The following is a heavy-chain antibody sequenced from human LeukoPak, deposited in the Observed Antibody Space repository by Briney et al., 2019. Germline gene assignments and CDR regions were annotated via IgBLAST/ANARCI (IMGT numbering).Heavy chain of an antibody. CDR2: IYPGDSDT. Sequence: GGSLQISLKASGYSFTDYWIVWVRQMPGKGREWMGAIYPGDSDTRYSPSLEGQVTISADKSVSTTYLQWSSLQASDTAMYYCARPSSLYGGTSEDYWGQGTLVTVSS. CDR3: ARPSSLYGGTSEDY. CDR1: GYSFTDYW. D-gene: IGHD4-23*01. J-gene: IGHJ4*02. V-gene: IGHV5-51*01.